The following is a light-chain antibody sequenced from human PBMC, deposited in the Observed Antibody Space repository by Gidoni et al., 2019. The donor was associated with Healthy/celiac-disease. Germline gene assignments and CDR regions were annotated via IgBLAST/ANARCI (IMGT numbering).Light chain of an antibody. CDR1: SLRSYY. J-gene: IGLJ2*01. Sequence: SSELTPDPAVSVALGQTVRITCQGDSLRSYYASWYQQKPGQAPVLVIYGKNNRPSGIPDRFSGPSSGNTASLTITGAQAEDEADYYCNSRDSSGNHHVVFGGGTKLTVL. V-gene: IGLV3-19*01. CDR2: GKN. CDR3: NSRDSSGNHHVV.